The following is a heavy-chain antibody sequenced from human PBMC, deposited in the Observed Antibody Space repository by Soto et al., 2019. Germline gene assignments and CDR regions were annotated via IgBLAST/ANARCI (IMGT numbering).Heavy chain of an antibody. J-gene: IGHJ6*02. D-gene: IGHD1-26*01. CDR3: ARTYSGNYYSFGMDV. V-gene: IGHV3-11*03. CDR1: GFTFSDYY. Sequence: PGGSLRLSCAASGFTFSDYYMTWIRQAPGKGLEWVSYISSTSNYRNNADSVKGRFTISRDNAKNSLYLQMNSLRAEDTAIYYCARTYSGNYYSFGMDVWGQGTTVTVSS. CDR2: ISSTSNYR.